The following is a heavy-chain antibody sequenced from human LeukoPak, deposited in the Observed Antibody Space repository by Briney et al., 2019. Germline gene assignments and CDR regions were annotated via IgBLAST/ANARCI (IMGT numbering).Heavy chain of an antibody. J-gene: IGHJ4*02. Sequence: GASVKVSCKASGYTFTSYAMHWVRQAPGQRLEWMGWSNAGNGNTKYSQELQGRVTITRDTSASTAYMELSSLRSEDMAVYYCAREGVYPVAGFDYWGQGTLVTVSS. D-gene: IGHD6-13*01. CDR1: GYTFTSYA. CDR2: SNAGNGNT. CDR3: AREGVYPVAGFDY. V-gene: IGHV1-3*02.